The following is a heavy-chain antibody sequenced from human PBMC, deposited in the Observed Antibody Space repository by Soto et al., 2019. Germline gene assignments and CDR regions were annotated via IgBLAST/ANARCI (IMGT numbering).Heavy chain of an antibody. CDR2: IYYGGST. Sequence: SETLSLTCTVSGGSISSGDYYWSWIRQPPGKGLEWIGYIYYGGSTYYSPSLKSRLTISVDTSKNQFSLKLSSVTAADTAVYYCARTPRDSSDFGVVQYLLGRFDYWGQGTLVTVSS. J-gene: IGHJ4*02. D-gene: IGHD3-3*01. V-gene: IGHV4-30-4*01. CDR3: ARTPRDSSDFGVVQYLLGRFDY. CDR1: GGSISSGDYY.